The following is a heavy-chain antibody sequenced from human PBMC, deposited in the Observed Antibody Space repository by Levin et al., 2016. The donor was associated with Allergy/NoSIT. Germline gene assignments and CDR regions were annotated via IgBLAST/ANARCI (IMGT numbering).Heavy chain of an antibody. V-gene: IGHV5-51*01. J-gene: IGHJ3*02. Sequence: VRQMPGKGLEWMGIIYPGDSDTRYSPSFQGQVTISADKSISTAYLQWSSLKASDTAMYYCATFTGYYDFWSGYDAFDIWGQGTMVTVSS. D-gene: IGHD3-3*01. CDR2: IYPGDSDT. CDR3: ATFTGYYDFWSGYDAFDI.